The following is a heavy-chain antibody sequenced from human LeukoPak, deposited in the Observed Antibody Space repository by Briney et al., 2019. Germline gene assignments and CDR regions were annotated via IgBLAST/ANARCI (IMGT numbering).Heavy chain of an antibody. CDR1: GGSISSYQ. V-gene: IGHV4-59*12. J-gene: IGHJ4*02. D-gene: IGHD4-17*01. Sequence: SETLSLTCTVSGGSISSYQWSWIRQPPGKGLEWIGYIYYSGSTYYNPSLKSRVTISVDTSKNQFSLKLSSVTAADTAVYYCARGRGSYGYFDYWGQGTLVTVSS. CDR2: IYYSGST. CDR3: ARGRGSYGYFDY.